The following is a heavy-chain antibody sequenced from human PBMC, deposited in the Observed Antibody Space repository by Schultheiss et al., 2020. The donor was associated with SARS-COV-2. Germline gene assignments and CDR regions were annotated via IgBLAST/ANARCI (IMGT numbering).Heavy chain of an antibody. CDR1: GYTFTNYG. Sequence: ASVKVSCKASGYTFTNYGINWVRQAPGQGLEWMGWINPNSGGTNYAQKLQGRVTMTTDTSTSTAYMELRSLRSDDTAVYYCARDPSYYDFASGVPWGQGTLVTVSS. D-gene: IGHD3-3*01. CDR3: ARDPSYYDFASGVP. V-gene: IGHV1-18*01. J-gene: IGHJ5*02. CDR2: INPNSGGT.